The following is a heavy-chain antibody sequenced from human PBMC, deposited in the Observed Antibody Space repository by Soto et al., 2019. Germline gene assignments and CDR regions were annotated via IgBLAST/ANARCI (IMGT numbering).Heavy chain of an antibody. D-gene: IGHD3-22*01. CDR1: GGSISSSSYY. J-gene: IGHJ4*02. CDR2: IYYSGST. Sequence: SETLSLTCTVSGGSISSSSYYWGWIRQPPGKGLEWIGSIYYSGSTYYNPSLKSRVTISVDTSKNQFSLKLSSVTAADTAVYYCARGSQYYHDSSGYSDYFDYWGQGTLVTVSS. V-gene: IGHV4-39*01. CDR3: ARGSQYYHDSSGYSDYFDY.